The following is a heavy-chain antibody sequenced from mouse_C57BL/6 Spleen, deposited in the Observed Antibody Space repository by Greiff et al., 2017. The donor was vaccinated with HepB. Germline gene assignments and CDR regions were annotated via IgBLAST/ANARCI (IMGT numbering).Heavy chain of an antibody. D-gene: IGHD2-4*01. CDR2: INPNNGGT. CDR1: GYTFTDYN. V-gene: IGHV1-22*01. J-gene: IGHJ2*01. CDR3: ASGYDDYDGGSFDY. Sequence: VQLQQSGPELVKPGASVKMSCKASGYTFTDYNMHWVKQSHGKSLEWIGYINPNNGGTSYNQKFKGKATLTVNKSSSTAYMELRSLTSEDSAVYYCASGYDDYDGGSFDYWGQGTTLTVSS.